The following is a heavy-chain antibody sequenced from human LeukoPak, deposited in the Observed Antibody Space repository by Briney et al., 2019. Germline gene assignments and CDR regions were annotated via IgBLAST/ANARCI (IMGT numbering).Heavy chain of an antibody. CDR3: ARKNWGSHWFDP. D-gene: IGHD7-27*01. CDR1: GGSISSSSYY. CDR2: IFYSGST. J-gene: IGHJ5*02. V-gene: IGHV4-39*01. Sequence: PSETLSLICTVSGGSISSSSYYWDWIRQPPGKGLEWIGSIFYSGSTYYNPSLKSRVTISADASKNQFSMKLSSVTAADTAVYYCARKNWGSHWFDPWGQGTLVTVSS.